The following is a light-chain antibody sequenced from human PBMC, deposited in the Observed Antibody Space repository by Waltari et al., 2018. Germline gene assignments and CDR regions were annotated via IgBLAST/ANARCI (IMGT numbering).Light chain of an antibody. CDR3: SSYASSPPHVV. Sequence: QSALTQPASVSGSPGQSISISCTGISRDAGGYKSVSWYQHHPGKAPKLLIYDVFNRPSGVSNRFSGSKSGNAASLAISGLQAEDEGVYYCSSYASSPPHVVFGAGTKLTVL. V-gene: IGLV2-14*03. CDR2: DVF. J-gene: IGLJ2*01. CDR1: SRDAGGYKS.